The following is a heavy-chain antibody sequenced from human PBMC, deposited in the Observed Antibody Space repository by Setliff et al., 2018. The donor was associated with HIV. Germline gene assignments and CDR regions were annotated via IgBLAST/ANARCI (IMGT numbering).Heavy chain of an antibody. D-gene: IGHD6-13*01. Sequence: SVMVSCKASGGTFSSYAISWVRQAPGQGLEWMGGIIPIFGTANYARKFQGRVTITADESTSTAYMELSSLRSEDTAVYYCARAHGYSSSWYEDAFDIWGQGTMVTVSS. CDR1: GGTFSSYA. CDR2: IIPIFGTA. V-gene: IGHV1-69*13. J-gene: IGHJ3*02. CDR3: ARAHGYSSSWYEDAFDI.